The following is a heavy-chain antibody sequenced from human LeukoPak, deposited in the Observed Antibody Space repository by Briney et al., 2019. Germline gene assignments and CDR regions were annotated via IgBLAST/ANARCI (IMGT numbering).Heavy chain of an antibody. D-gene: IGHD4-17*01. CDR1: GFTFSSYA. Sequence: GRSLRLSCAASGFTFSSYAMHWVRQAPGKGLEWVAVISYDGSNKYYADSVKGRFTISRDNSKNTLYLQMNSLRAEDTAVYYCAKDEIYGDYHWFDPWGQGTLVTVSS. V-gene: IGHV3-30*01. J-gene: IGHJ5*02. CDR2: ISYDGSNK. CDR3: AKDEIYGDYHWFDP.